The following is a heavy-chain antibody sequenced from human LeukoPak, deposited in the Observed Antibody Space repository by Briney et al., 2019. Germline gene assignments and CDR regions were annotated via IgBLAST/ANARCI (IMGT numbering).Heavy chain of an antibody. CDR3: ATNDFWSGYAAL. D-gene: IGHD3-3*01. CDR2: IYTSGST. V-gene: IGHV4-61*02. J-gene: IGHJ4*02. Sequence: SETLSLTCTVSGGSISSGSYFWSWIRQPAGEGLEWIGRIYTSGSTDYNPSLKSRVTISVDTSKNQFSLKLSSVTAADTAVYYCATNDFWSGYAALWGQGTLVTVSS. CDR1: GGSISSGSYF.